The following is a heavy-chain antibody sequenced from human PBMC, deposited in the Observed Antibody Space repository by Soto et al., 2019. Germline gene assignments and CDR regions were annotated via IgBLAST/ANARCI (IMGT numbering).Heavy chain of an antibody. D-gene: IGHD2-2*02. J-gene: IGHJ3*02. CDR2: IIPIFGTA. CDR3: AIGYCSSTSCYTAFDI. V-gene: IGHV1-69*13. CDR1: GGTFSSYA. Sequence: ASVKVSCKASGGTFSSYAISWVRQAPGQGLEWMGGIIPIFGTANYAQKFQGRVTITADESTSTAYMELSSLRSEDTAVYYCAIGYCSSTSCYTAFDIWGQGTMVTVSS.